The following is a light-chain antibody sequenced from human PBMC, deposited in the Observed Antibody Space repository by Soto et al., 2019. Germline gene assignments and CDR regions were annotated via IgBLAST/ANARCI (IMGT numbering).Light chain of an antibody. CDR1: SSDVGGYNY. CDR3: SSYTSSSTYV. J-gene: IGLJ1*01. Sequence: SALTQPASVSGSPGQSITISCTGTSSDVGGYNYVSWYQQHPGKAPKLMIYDVSNRPSGVSNRFSGSKSGNTSSLTISGLQAEDEADYYCSSYTSSSTYVFGTGTKVTFL. V-gene: IGLV2-14*01. CDR2: DVS.